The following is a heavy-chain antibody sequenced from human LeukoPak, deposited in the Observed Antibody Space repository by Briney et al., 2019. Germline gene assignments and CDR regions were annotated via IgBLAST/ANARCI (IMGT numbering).Heavy chain of an antibody. Sequence: SETLSLTCTVSGGSISSSSYYWGWIRQPPGKGVEWIGQSGSTNYNPSLQSRVTISVDTSKNQLSLKMKSVTSADTAVYFCANLIAGGGGRGSWGQGALVTVSS. D-gene: IGHD1-26*01. CDR2: SGST. CDR1: GGSISSSSYY. V-gene: IGHV4-39*07. J-gene: IGHJ5*02. CDR3: ANLIAGGGGRGS.